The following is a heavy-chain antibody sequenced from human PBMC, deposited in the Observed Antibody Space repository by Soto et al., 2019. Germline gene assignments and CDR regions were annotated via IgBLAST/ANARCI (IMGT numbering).Heavy chain of an antibody. CDR3: AAELGFGKLSVV. V-gene: IGHV1-69*01. D-gene: IGHD3-10*01. CDR1: GDTFKNCV. CDR2: IIPLFGTT. Sequence: QVQVVQSGVEVRRPGSSVKVSCTASGDTFKNCVISWVRQAPGQGLEWMGGIIPLFGTTDFAQRFQGRLTITTDESTTTSYMELSSLRSEDTATYYCAAELGFGKLSVVWGQGTTVIVSS. J-gene: IGHJ6*02.